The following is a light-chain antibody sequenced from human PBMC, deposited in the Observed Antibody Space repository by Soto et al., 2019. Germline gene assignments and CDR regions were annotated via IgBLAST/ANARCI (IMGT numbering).Light chain of an antibody. J-gene: IGKJ1*01. V-gene: IGKV3-20*01. Sequence: EVVLTQSPGTLSLSPGERATLSCRASQSVSSSYLAWYQQKPGQAPRLLIYGASSRATGIPDRFSGSGSGTDFTLTISRLEPDDFAVYYCQQYGSSPTTFGQGTKV. CDR3: QQYGSSPTT. CDR2: GAS. CDR1: QSVSSSY.